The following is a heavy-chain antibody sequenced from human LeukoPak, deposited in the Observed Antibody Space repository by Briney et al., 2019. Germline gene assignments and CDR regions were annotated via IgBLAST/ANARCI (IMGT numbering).Heavy chain of an antibody. CDR1: GGSISSSSYY. Sequence: PSETLSLTCTVSGGSISSSSYYWGWIRQPPGKGLEWIGSIYYSGSTYYNPSLKSRVTISVDTSKNQFSLKLSSVTAADTAVYYCARGLDIVVVPAAALYFDYWGQGTLVTVSS. CDR3: ARGLDIVVVPAAALYFDY. CDR2: IYYSGST. V-gene: IGHV4-39*01. J-gene: IGHJ4*02. D-gene: IGHD2-2*03.